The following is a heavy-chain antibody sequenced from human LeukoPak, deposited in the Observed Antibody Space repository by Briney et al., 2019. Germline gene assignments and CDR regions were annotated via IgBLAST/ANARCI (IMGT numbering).Heavy chain of an antibody. CDR1: GFTVSRND. D-gene: IGHD4-17*01. J-gene: IGHJ3*02. CDR2: IDSGGRT. V-gene: IGHV3-53*01. CDR3: ARKIGYGDGIDT. Sequence: PGGSLRLSCAASGFTVSRNDMSWVRQAPGKGLEWVSIIDSGGRTYYADSVKGRFTISRGNSKSTVYLQMNSLRAEDTALYYCARKIGYGDGIDTWGQGTMVTVSS.